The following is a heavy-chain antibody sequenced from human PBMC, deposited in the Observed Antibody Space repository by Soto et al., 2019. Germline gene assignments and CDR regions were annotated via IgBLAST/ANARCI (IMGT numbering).Heavy chain of an antibody. D-gene: IGHD1-1*01. J-gene: IGHJ4*02. CDR2: MSGSSSTT. V-gene: IGHV3-23*01. CDR1: GLTFSNYA. CDR3: AKNQVRERPRVIDF. Sequence: EVRLLESGGGLVKPGGSLRLSCATSGLTFSNYAMSWVRQAPGGGLELVSSMSGSSSTTYYADSVRGRFTISRDRSKNTLYLQMSCVRAADTALYYCAKNQVRERPRVIDFWGQGTRVTVSS.